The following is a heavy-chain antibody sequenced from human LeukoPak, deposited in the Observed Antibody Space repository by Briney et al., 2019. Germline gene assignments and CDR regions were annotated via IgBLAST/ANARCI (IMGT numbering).Heavy chain of an antibody. Sequence: GGSLRLSCAASGFTFSSYGMHWVRQAPGKGLEWVAFIRYDGSNKYYADSVKGRFTISRDNSKNTLYLQMNSLRAEDTAVYYCARDPRGYSGYDYYWGQGTLVTVSS. CDR3: ARDPRGYSGYDYY. V-gene: IGHV3-30*02. D-gene: IGHD5-12*01. CDR1: GFTFSSYG. CDR2: IRYDGSNK. J-gene: IGHJ4*02.